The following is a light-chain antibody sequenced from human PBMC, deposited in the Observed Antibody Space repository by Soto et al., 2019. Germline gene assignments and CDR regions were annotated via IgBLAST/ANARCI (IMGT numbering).Light chain of an antibody. J-gene: IGKJ4*01. CDR2: IAS. Sequence: DIQMTQSPSSVSASVWDRVTITCGASQDINSWLTWYQQKPGKAPKVLIYIASRLQSGVPSRFSGSGSGTEFTLTISSLQSDDFAVYYCQQYNNWPLTFGGGTKVDIK. CDR3: QQYNNWPLT. V-gene: IGKV1-12*01. CDR1: QDINSW.